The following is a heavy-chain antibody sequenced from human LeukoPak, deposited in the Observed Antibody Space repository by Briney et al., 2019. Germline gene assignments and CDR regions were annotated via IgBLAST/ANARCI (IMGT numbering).Heavy chain of an antibody. CDR1: GFTFSSYG. J-gene: IGHJ4*02. CDR3: ARAGGNSAGKFDY. Sequence: GRSLRLSCAASGFTFSSYGMHWVRQAPGKGLEWVAVIWYDGSNKYYADSVKGRFTISRDNSKNTLYLQMNSLRAEDTAVYYCARAGGNSAGKFDYWGQGTLVTVSS. CDR2: IWYDGSNK. V-gene: IGHV3-33*01. D-gene: IGHD4-23*01.